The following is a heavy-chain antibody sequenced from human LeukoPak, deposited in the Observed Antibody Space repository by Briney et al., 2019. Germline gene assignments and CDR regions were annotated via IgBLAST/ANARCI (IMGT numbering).Heavy chain of an antibody. Sequence: SETLSLTCTVSGGSISSGDYYWGWIRQPPGKGLEWIGSIYYSGSTYYNPSLKSRVTISVDTSKNQFSLKLSSVTAADTAVYYCAREVAASFDYWGQGTLVTVSS. CDR1: GGSISSGDYY. D-gene: IGHD2-15*01. J-gene: IGHJ4*02. CDR3: AREVAASFDY. CDR2: IYYSGST. V-gene: IGHV4-39*07.